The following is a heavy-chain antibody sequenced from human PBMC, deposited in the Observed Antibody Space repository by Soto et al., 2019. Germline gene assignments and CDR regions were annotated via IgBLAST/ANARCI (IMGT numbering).Heavy chain of an antibody. Sequence: SETLSLTCTVSDGSISSYYWSWIRQPPGKGLECIGYISYSGSTKYNPSLKNRVTILRDTSKNQFSLKLSSVTAADTAVYYCARHGMAAVTQWGRGTLVTVSS. CDR2: ISYSGST. CDR3: ARHGMAAVTQ. CDR1: DGSISSYY. D-gene: IGHD4-4*01. V-gene: IGHV4-59*08. J-gene: IGHJ4*02.